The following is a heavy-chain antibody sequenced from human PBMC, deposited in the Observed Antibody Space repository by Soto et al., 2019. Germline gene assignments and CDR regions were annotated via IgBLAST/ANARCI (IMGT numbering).Heavy chain of an antibody. Sequence: EVQLLESGGGLVQPGGALRLSCAASGFTFSSHAMSWVRQAPGKGLEWISSISAGSEGAYYADSVKGRFTISRDNSTNKLYLQMNSMRAEDTAVYYCARDVGWDLHWGQGTLVTVSS. D-gene: IGHD2-15*01. V-gene: IGHV3-23*01. CDR2: ISAGSEGA. J-gene: IGHJ4*02. CDR1: GFTFSSHA. CDR3: ARDVGWDLH.